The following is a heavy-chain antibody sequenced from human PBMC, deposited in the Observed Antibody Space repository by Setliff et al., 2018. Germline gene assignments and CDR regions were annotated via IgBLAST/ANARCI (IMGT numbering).Heavy chain of an antibody. J-gene: IGHJ4*02. CDR2: ISTYNGDT. V-gene: IGHV1-18*01. CDR3: ARQDSSSWPADY. CDR1: GYTFSRNY. D-gene: IGHD6-13*01. Sequence: ASVKVSCMAYGYTFSRNYITWVRQAPGQGLEWMGWISTYNGDTDYAQKLQDRLTMTTDASTSTVYMELRSLKSDDTAVYYCARQDSSSWPADYWGQGTLVTVSS.